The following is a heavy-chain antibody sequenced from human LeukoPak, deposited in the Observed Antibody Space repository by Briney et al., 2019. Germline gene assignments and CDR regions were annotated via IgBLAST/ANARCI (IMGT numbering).Heavy chain of an antibody. J-gene: IGHJ6*03. CDR3: AKGPYGSGRNYYYYYYMDV. Sequence: GGSLRLSCAASGFTFSDYYMSWIRQAPGKGLEWVSYISSSGSTIYYADSVKGRFTISRDNAKNSLYLQMNSLRAEDTAVYYCAKGPYGSGRNYYYYYYMDVWGKGTTVTISS. V-gene: IGHV3-11*01. D-gene: IGHD3-10*01. CDR2: ISSSGSTI. CDR1: GFTFSDYY.